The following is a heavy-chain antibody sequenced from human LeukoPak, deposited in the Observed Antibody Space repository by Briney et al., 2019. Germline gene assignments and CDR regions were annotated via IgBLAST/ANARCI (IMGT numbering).Heavy chain of an antibody. V-gene: IGHV4-59*01. J-gene: IGHJ3*02. CDR3: ARGVFDYYDSSGQDAFDI. Sequence: PSETLSLTCTVSGGSISSYYWSWIRQPPGKGLEWIGYIYYSGSTNYNPSLKSRVTISVDTSKNQFSLKLSSVTAADTAVYYCARGVFDYYDSSGQDAFDIWGQGTMVTVSS. CDR1: GGSISSYY. D-gene: IGHD3-22*01. CDR2: IYYSGST.